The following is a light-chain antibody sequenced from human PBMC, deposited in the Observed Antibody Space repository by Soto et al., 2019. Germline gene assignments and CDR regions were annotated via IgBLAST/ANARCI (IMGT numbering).Light chain of an antibody. CDR1: QSISTY. J-gene: IGKJ2*01. CDR2: KAS. Sequence: DIQMTQSPSTLSASVGDRVTITCRASQSISTYLAWYQQKPGNAPKLLIYKASNLQSGVPSRFSGSGSGTEFTLTISSLQPDDFATYYCQQYNTYSYTFGQGTKVEIK. V-gene: IGKV1-5*03. CDR3: QQYNTYSYT.